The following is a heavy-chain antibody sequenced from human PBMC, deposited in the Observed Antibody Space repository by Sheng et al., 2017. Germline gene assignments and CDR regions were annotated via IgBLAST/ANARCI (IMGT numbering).Heavy chain of an antibody. CDR3: ARLTHYGDYAIDY. CDR2: ISGSGSTI. V-gene: IGHV3-48*03. J-gene: IGHJ4*02. Sequence: EVQLVESGGGLVQPGGSLRLSCAASGFTFKSYEMNWVRQAPGKGLEWISYISGSGSTIYYPDSVKGRFTISRDNAKNSLYLQMNSLRAEDTAIHYCARLTHYGDYAIDYWGQGTLVTVSS. CDR1: GFTFKSYE. D-gene: IGHD4-17*01.